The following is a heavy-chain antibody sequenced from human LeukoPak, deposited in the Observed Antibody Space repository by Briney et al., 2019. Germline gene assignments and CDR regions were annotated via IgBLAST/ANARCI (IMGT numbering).Heavy chain of an antibody. Sequence: ASVKVSCKASGYTFTSYGISWVRQAPGQGLEWMGWMNPNSGNTGYAQKFQGRVTMTRDTSISTAYMELSRLRSDDTAVYYCAREGGDLDYWGQGTLVTVSS. CDR3: AREGGDLDY. V-gene: IGHV1-8*02. CDR2: MNPNSGNT. D-gene: IGHD2-21*02. CDR1: GYTFTSYG. J-gene: IGHJ4*02.